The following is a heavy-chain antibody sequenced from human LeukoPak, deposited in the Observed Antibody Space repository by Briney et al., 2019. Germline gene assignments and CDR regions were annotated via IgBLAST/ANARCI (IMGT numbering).Heavy chain of an antibody. D-gene: IGHD3-10*01. Sequence: GRSLRLSCAASGFTFSSYGMHWVRQAPGKGLEWVAVIWYDGSNKYYADSVKGRFTISRDNSKNTLYLQMNSLRAEDTAVYYCARERVRSNPIHGMDVWGQGTTVTVSS. CDR1: GFTFSSYG. V-gene: IGHV3-33*01. CDR2: IWYDGSNK. J-gene: IGHJ6*02. CDR3: ARERVRSNPIHGMDV.